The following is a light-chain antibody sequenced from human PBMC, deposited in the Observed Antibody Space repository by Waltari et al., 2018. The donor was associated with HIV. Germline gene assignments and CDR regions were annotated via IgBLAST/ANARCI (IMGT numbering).Light chain of an antibody. CDR3: SSYTSSGTPNVV. CDR2: DVS. CDR1: SSDVGGYNY. Sequence: QSALTQPASVSGSPGQSITISCTGTSSDVGGYNYVSWYKQHPGQAPKLMIYDVSNRPSCVANRFSGSKSGNTASLIISGLQAGDAADYYCSSYTSSGTPNVVFGGGNKLTVL. V-gene: IGLV2-14*03. J-gene: IGLJ2*01.